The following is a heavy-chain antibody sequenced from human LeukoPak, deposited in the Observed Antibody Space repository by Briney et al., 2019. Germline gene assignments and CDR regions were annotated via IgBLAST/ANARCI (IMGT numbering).Heavy chain of an antibody. CDR1: GFTFSSYS. V-gene: IGHV3-21*01. Sequence: GGSLRLSCAASGFTFSSYSMNWVRQAPGKGLEWVSPISSSSSYIYYADSVKGRFTISRDNAKNSLYLQMNSLRAEDTAVYYCARATLWFGEFDVDYWGQGTLVTASS. J-gene: IGHJ4*02. CDR3: ARATLWFGEFDVDY. CDR2: ISSSSSYI. D-gene: IGHD3-10*01.